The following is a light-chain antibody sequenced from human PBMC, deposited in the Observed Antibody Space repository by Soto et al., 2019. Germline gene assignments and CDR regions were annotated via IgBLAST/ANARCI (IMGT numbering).Light chain of an antibody. Sequence: QSVLTQPPSASGTPGQRVTISCSGSSSNIGSNTVNWYQQLPGTAPKLLIYSNNQRPSGVPDRFSGSKSGTSASLAISGVQSEDEADYYCAAWDDSLNVLVFGGGTKVTVL. V-gene: IGLV1-44*01. CDR2: SNN. CDR1: SSNIGSNT. CDR3: AAWDDSLNVLV. J-gene: IGLJ2*01.